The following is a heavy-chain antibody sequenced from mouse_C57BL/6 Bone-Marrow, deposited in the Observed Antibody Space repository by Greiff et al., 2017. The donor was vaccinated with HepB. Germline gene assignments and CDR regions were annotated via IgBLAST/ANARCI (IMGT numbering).Heavy chain of an antibody. CDR2: SRNKANDYTT. CDR3: ARHAGGNDWYFDV. J-gene: IGHJ1*03. Sequence: EVKLMESGGGLVQSGRSLRLSCATSGFTFSDFYMEWVRQAPGKGLEWIAASRNKANDYTTEYSASVKGRFIVSRDTSQSILYLQMNALRAEDTAIYYCARHAGGNDWYFDVWGTGTTVTVSS. V-gene: IGHV7-1*01. CDR1: GFTFSDFY. D-gene: IGHD2-1*01.